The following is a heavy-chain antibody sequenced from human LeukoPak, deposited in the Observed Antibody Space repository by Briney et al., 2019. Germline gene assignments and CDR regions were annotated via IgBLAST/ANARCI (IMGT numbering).Heavy chain of an antibody. Sequence: GESLKISCKGSGYSFTSYWIGWVRQMPGKGLEWMGIIYPGDSDTRYSPSFQGQVTISADKSISTAYLQWSSLKASDTAMYYCARPLEVWQWPYWFDPWGQGTLVTVSS. CDR3: ARPLEVWQWPYWFDP. CDR1: GYSFTSYW. J-gene: IGHJ5*02. V-gene: IGHV5-51*01. D-gene: IGHD6-19*01. CDR2: IYPGDSDT.